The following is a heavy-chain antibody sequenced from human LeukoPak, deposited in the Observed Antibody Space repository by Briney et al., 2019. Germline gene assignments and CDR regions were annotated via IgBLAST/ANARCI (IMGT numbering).Heavy chain of an antibody. CDR1: GGSFSGYY. D-gene: IGHD3-10*01. Sequence: PSETLSLTCAVYGGSFSGYYWSWIRQPPGKGLEWIGEINHSGSTNYNPSLKSRVTISVDTSKNQFSLKLRSVTAADTAVYYCSRGGSGSYYNIQKYDYWGQGTLVTVSS. J-gene: IGHJ4*02. CDR2: INHSGST. CDR3: SRGGSGSYYNIQKYDY. V-gene: IGHV4-34*01.